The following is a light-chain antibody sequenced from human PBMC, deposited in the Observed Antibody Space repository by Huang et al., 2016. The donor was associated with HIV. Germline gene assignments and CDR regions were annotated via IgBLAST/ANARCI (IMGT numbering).Light chain of an antibody. Sequence: IVMTQSPATLSVSPGERVTLSSRANMRVSNNLAWYQQRPVQAPRLLLYGSSTSAPGVPARFSGSGSGTDFSLTINSLQSEDFALYYCHQYNNWLLSFGGGTRVDI. CDR2: GSS. CDR1: MRVSNN. V-gene: IGKV3-15*01. J-gene: IGKJ4*01. CDR3: HQYNNWLLS.